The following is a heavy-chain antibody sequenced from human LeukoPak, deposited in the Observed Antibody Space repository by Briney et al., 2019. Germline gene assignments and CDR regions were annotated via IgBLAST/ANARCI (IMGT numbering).Heavy chain of an antibody. D-gene: IGHD6-19*01. CDR2: IRSDGTNT. Sequence: GGSLRLSCAASGFTFSSHSMHWVRQAPGKGLEYVSGIRSDGTNTHYAESVKGRFTVSRDNSKNTLWLQMGSLRAEDMAVYYCARRGSGWEFDYWGQGTLVTVSS. CDR3: ARRGSGWEFDY. J-gene: IGHJ4*02. CDR1: GFTFSSHS. V-gene: IGHV3-64*02.